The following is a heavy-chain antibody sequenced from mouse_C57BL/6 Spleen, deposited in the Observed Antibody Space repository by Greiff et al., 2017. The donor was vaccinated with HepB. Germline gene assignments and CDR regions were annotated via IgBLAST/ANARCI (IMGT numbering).Heavy chain of an antibody. Sequence: QVQLQQSGPELVKPGASVKISCKASGYAFSSSWMNWVKQRPGKGLEWIGRIYPGDGDTNYNGKFKGKATLTADKSSSTAYMQLSSLTSEDSAVYVCARESAVVEAMDYWGQGTSVTVSS. D-gene: IGHD1-1*01. CDR2: IYPGDGDT. CDR3: ARESAVVEAMDY. J-gene: IGHJ4*01. V-gene: IGHV1-82*01. CDR1: GYAFSSSW.